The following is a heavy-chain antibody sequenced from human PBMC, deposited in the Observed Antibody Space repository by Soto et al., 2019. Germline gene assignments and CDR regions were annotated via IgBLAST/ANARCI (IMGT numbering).Heavy chain of an antibody. D-gene: IGHD3-3*01. CDR2: INSDGSST. J-gene: IGHJ6*02. CDR3: ASKYYDFWSGYYRSYYGMDV. Sequence: GGSLRLSCAASGFTFSSYWMYWVRQAPGKGLVWVSRINSDGSSTSYADSVKGRFTISRDNAKNTLYLQMNSLRAEDTAVYYCASKYYDFWSGYYRSYYGMDVWGQGTTVTVSS. CDR1: GFTFSSYW. V-gene: IGHV3-74*01.